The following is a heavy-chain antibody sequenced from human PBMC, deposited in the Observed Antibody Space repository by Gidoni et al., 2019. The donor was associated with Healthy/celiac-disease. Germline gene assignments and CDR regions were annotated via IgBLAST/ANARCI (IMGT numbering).Heavy chain of an antibody. D-gene: IGHD2-21*01. CDR2: IYYSGST. CDR3: ARHAYLASVPFDY. V-gene: IGHV4-39*01. J-gene: IGHJ4*02. CDR1: GGSISSSSYY. Sequence: QLQLQESGPGLVKPSETLSFTCTVSGGSISSSSYYWGWIRQPPGKGLEWIGSIYYSGSTYYNPSLKSRVTISVDTSKNQFSLKLSSVTAADTAVYYCARHAYLASVPFDYWGQGTLVTVSS.